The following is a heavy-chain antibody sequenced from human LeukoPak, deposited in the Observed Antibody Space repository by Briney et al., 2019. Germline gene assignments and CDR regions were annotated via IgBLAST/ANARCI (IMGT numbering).Heavy chain of an antibody. J-gene: IGHJ4*02. V-gene: IGHV4-59*01. CDR2: VYYSGST. CDR3: ARMGRRGYFDY. CDR1: GGSISSYY. Sequence: SETLSLTCTVSGGSISSYYWSWIRQPPGKGLEWIGYVYYSGSTNYNPSLKSRVTISVDTSKNQFSLKLSSVTAADTAVYYCARMGRRGYFDYWGQGTLVTVSS. D-gene: IGHD1-26*01.